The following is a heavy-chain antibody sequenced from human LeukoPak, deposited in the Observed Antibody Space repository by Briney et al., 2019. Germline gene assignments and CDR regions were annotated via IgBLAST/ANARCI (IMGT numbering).Heavy chain of an antibody. Sequence: SETLSLTCTVSGDSISSSGYYWGWVRQSPGKGLEWIGGISYTGTTYYNPSLKSRVPVSVDTSKNQFSLKLSSVTAADTAVYYCATSGDYTKGGVDPWGQGTLVTVSS. CDR2: ISYTGTT. CDR1: GDSISSSGYY. V-gene: IGHV4-39*01. CDR3: ATSGDYTKGGVDP. D-gene: IGHD4-11*01. J-gene: IGHJ5*02.